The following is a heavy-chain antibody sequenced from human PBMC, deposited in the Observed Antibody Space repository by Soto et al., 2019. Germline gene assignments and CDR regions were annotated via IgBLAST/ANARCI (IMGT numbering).Heavy chain of an antibody. J-gene: IGHJ1*01. CDR3: ARDTVAGTLQH. CDR2: IYYSGST. D-gene: IGHD6-19*01. V-gene: IGHV4-59*01. Sequence: SETLSLTCTVPGCSIISYYWSWIRQPPGKGLEWIGYIYYSGSTNYNPSLKSRVTISVDTSKNQFSLKLSSVTAADTAVYYCARDTVAGTLQHWGQGTLVTVS. CDR1: GCSIISYY.